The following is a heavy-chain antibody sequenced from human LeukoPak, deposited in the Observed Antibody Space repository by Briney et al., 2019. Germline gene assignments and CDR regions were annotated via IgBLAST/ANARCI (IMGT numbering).Heavy chain of an antibody. J-gene: IGHJ5*02. D-gene: IGHD6-19*01. V-gene: IGHV4-61*09. Sequence: PSQTLSLTCTVSGGSISSGSDYRSWIRQPAGKGLEWIGHIDTSGGTNYNPSLKSRVTISVDTSKNQFSLELSSVTAADTAVYYCVRDHLAVAGMRLAWFDPWGQGTVVTVSS. CDR1: GGSISSGSDY. CDR3: VRDHLAVAGMRLAWFDP. CDR2: IDTSGGT.